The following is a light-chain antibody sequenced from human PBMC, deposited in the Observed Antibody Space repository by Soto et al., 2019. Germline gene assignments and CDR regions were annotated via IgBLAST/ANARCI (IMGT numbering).Light chain of an antibody. CDR2: GAS. Sequence: EIVLTQSPGTLSLSPGERATLSCRASQSVSSNYIAWYQQNPGQAPRLLIYGASTRATGIPDRFSGSGSGTDFTLTIGRLEPEDFAVYFCQQYGRSPPSAFGQGTKVDIK. J-gene: IGKJ2*01. CDR1: QSVSSNY. V-gene: IGKV3-20*01. CDR3: QQYGRSPPSA.